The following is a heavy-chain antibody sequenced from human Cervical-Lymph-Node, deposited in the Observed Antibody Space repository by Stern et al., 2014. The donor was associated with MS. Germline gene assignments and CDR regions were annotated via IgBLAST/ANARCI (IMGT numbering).Heavy chain of an antibody. V-gene: IGHV4-31*03. CDR2: IYYGTNA. CDR3: ARRPYYYAMDV. Sequence: QLQLQESGPGLVRPSETLSLTCTVSGASLSGSGYYWSWIRQHPGKGLEWIGYIYYGTNAYYNPSLKSRVSISLDTSNSQVSLTLSSVTAADTAVYYCARRPYYYAMDVWGQGTSVTVSS. J-gene: IGHJ6*02. CDR1: GASLSGSGYY.